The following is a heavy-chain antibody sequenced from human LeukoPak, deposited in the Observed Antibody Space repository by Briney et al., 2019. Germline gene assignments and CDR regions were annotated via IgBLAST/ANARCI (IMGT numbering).Heavy chain of an antibody. J-gene: IGHJ4*02. V-gene: IGHV4-4*07. CDR1: GGSISSYY. Sequence: PSETLSLTRTVSGGSISSYYWSWIRQPAGKGLEWIGRIHTSGSTNSNPSLKSRVTMSVDTSKNQFSLKLSSVTAADTAVYYCARWSGDYSFDYWGQGTLVTVSS. CDR3: ARWSGDYSFDY. CDR2: IHTSGST. D-gene: IGHD3-3*01.